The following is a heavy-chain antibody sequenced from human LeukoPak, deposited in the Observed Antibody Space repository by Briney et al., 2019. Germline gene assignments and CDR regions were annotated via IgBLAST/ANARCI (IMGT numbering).Heavy chain of an antibody. CDR1: GFTFSSYS. Sequence: PGGSLRLSCAAAGFTFSSYSMNWVRQAPRKWLEGVSSISSSSSYIYYADSVKGRFTISRDNAKNSLYLQMNSLRAEDTAVYYCARDATITSYYMDVWGKGTTVTVSS. CDR2: ISSSSSYI. D-gene: IGHD5-12*01. J-gene: IGHJ6*03. CDR3: ARDATITSYYMDV. V-gene: IGHV3-21*01.